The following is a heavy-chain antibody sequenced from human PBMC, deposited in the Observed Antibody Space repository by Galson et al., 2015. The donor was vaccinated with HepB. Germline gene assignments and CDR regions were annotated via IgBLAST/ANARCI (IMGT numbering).Heavy chain of an antibody. V-gene: IGHV5-10-1*01. CDR2: IDPSDSYT. CDR1: GYIFTNYW. J-gene: IGHJ3*02. Sequence: QSGAEVKKPGESLKISCKGSGYIFTNYWISWVRQMPGKGLEWMGKIDPSDSYTSYSPSFQGHVTVSVDKSINTAYLQWSSLKASDTAMYYCARSPTNVIVVVSATGAFDIWGQGTMVSVSS. D-gene: IGHD2-21*02. CDR3: ARSPTNVIVVVSATGAFDI.